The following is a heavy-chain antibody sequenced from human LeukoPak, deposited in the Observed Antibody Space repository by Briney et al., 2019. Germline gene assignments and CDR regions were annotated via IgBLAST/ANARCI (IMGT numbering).Heavy chain of an antibody. CDR2: ITWKSHRT. Sequence: GGSLRLCCAASGFTFDDDTMHWVRQTPGRGLEWVSFITWKSHRTHCADSVKGRFTISRDNSKNTLYLQMNSLRTEDTAVYYCAKAEGYDILTGLDYWGQGTLVTVSS. CDR1: GFTFDDDT. J-gene: IGHJ4*02. D-gene: IGHD3-9*01. CDR3: AKAEGYDILTGLDY. V-gene: IGHV3-43*01.